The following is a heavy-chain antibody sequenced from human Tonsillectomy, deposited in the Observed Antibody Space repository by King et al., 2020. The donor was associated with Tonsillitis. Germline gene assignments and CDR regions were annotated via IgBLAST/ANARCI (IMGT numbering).Heavy chain of an antibody. V-gene: IGHV4-59*01. D-gene: IGHD4-17*01. CDR1: GGSISSYY. CDR2: IYYSGST. CDR3: AREIDFGHPMPGY. J-gene: IGHJ4*02. Sequence: QLQESGPGLVKPSETLSLTCTVSGGSISSYYWSWIRQPPGKGLEWIGYIYYSGSTNYNPSLESRVTISVDTSKNQFSLKLSSVTAADTAVYYCAREIDFGHPMPGYWGQGTLVTVSS.